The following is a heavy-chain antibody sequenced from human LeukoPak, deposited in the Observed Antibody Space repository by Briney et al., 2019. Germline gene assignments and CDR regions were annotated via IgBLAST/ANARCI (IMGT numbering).Heavy chain of an antibody. CDR2: IYPGDSDT. Sequence: GESLKISCNGSGYSFSSYWISWVRQMPGKGLEWMGIIYPGDSDTRYSPSFQGQVTISADKSISTAYLQWSSLTASDTAMYYCARQPIGDYYDSSGYYVDYWGQGTLVTVSS. V-gene: IGHV5-51*01. CDR3: ARQPIGDYYDSSGYYVDY. CDR1: GYSFSSYW. J-gene: IGHJ4*02. D-gene: IGHD3-22*01.